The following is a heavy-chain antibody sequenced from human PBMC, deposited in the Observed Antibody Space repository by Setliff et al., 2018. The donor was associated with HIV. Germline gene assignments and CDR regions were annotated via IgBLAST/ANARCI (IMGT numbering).Heavy chain of an antibody. J-gene: IGHJ4*02. Sequence: PSETLSLTCAVSGSSISSGYYGGWIRQPPGKGLGWSGGIYHNGSTYYNPSLKSRVTMSVDTSKKQFSLELSSVTAADTAVYYCAYKSLQCLEWLPAFDYWGQGALVTVSS. CDR1: GSSISSGYY. CDR3: AYKSLQCLEWLPAFDY. D-gene: IGHD3-3*01. CDR2: IYHNGST. V-gene: IGHV4-38-2*01.